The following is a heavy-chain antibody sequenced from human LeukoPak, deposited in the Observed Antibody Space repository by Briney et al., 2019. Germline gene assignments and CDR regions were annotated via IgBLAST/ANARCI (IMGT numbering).Heavy chain of an antibody. D-gene: IGHD3-10*01. Sequence: PGGSLRLSCAASGFTFSSYEMNWVRQAPGKGLEWVSYISSSGSTIYCADSVKGRFTISRDNAKNSLYLQMNSLRAEDTAVYYCARDRLWFGELTYSGMDVWGQGTTVTVSS. J-gene: IGHJ6*02. CDR2: ISSSGSTI. CDR1: GFTFSSYE. CDR3: ARDRLWFGELTYSGMDV. V-gene: IGHV3-48*03.